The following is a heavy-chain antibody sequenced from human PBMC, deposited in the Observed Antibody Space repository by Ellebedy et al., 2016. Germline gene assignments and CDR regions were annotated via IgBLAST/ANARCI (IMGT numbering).Heavy chain of an antibody. CDR1: GYSITSGYY. J-gene: IGHJ5*02. D-gene: IGHD2-2*01. Sequence: SETLSLTCTVSGYSITSGYYWGWIRQSPGKGLQCIGNIYHNGNINYNPSLKSRVAISVDTSKNQFSLKLSSVTAADTAVYYCARGCSDLCYGGGYSWFDPWGRGTLVTVSS. V-gene: IGHV4-38-2*02. CDR2: IYHNGNI. CDR3: ARGCSDLCYGGGYSWFDP.